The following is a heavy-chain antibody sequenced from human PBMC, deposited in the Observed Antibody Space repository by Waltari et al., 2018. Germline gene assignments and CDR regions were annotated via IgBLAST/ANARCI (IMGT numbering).Heavy chain of an antibody. CDR3: VRMAGTGIDY. J-gene: IGHJ4*01. V-gene: IGHV1-3*01. CDR1: GYSLTTYA. CDR2: INAGTGNT. D-gene: IGHD6-19*01. Sequence: QVHLAQSGAEVKTPGASVTISCKAYGYSLTTYARHWVRQAPGERFEWMGWINAGTGNTRYTQKFHDRVTITADTSANTAYVEVTSLKSEDTAIYYCVRMAGTGIDYWGQGTQVTVSS.